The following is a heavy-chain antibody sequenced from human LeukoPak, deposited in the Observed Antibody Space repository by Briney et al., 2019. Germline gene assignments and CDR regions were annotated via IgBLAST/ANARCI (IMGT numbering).Heavy chain of an antibody. J-gene: IGHJ1*01. CDR1: GVSISSGGYY. CDR3: AIRPPGYSSSWYSKGEYFQH. CDR2: IYYSRST. Sequence: MASETLSLTCTVSGVSISSGGYYWSWIRQHPGKGLECIGYIYYSRSTYYNPSLKSRVTISVDTSKNQFSLKLSSVTAADTAVYYCAIRPPGYSSSWYSKGEYFQHWGQGTLVTVSS. D-gene: IGHD6-13*01. V-gene: IGHV4-31*03.